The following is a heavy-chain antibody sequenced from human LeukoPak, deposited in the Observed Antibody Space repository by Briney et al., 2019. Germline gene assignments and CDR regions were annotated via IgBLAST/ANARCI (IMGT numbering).Heavy chain of an antibody. J-gene: IGHJ3*02. CDR3: AKEGMYNWNDKGAFDI. CDR2: ISSSGSTI. V-gene: IGHV3-48*03. Sequence: PGGSLRLSCAASGFTFSSYEMNWVRQAPGKGLEWVSYISSSGSTIYYADSVKGRFTISRDNAKNSLYLQMNSLRAEDTALYYCAKEGMYNWNDKGAFDIWGQGTMVTVSS. CDR1: GFTFSSYE. D-gene: IGHD1-1*01.